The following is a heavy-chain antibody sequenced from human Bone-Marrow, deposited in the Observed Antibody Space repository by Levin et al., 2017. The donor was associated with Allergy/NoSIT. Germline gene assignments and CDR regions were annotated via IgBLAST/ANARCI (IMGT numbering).Heavy chain of an antibody. V-gene: IGHV3-7*01. Sequence: SCGASGFTFSTYWMTWVRQAPGKGLEWVATIKEDGSDKYYVDSVKGRFTISRDNAMNSLFLQLNSLRAEDTALYYCARVPDSSNIYWDYWGQGTLVTVSS. CDR2: IKEDGSDK. CDR1: GFTFSTYW. CDR3: ARVPDSSNIYWDY. J-gene: IGHJ4*02. D-gene: IGHD2-15*01.